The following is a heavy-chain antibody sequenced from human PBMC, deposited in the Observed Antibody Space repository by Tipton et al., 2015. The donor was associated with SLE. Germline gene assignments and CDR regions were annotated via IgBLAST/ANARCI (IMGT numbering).Heavy chain of an antibody. Sequence: TLSLTCTVSGASISSNHYYWGWIRQPPGKGLEWIGSFYYSGDTYYTPSLKSRVTISVDTSKSQFSLKLNSVTAADMAVYYCARLDYDTYYFDYWGQGTLVTVSS. CDR3: ARLDYDTYYFDY. D-gene: IGHD3-16*01. CDR1: GASISSNHYY. V-gene: IGHV4-39*01. J-gene: IGHJ4*02. CDR2: FYYSGDT.